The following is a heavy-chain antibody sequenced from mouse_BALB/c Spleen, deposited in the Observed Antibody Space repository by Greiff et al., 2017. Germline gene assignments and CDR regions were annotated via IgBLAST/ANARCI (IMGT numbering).Heavy chain of an antibody. CDR2: ISSGGSYT. CDR3: TREDGYFDY. V-gene: IGHV5-6-4*01. Sequence: DVMLVESGGGLVKPGGSLKLSCAASGFTFSSYTMSWVRQTPEKRLEWVATISSGGSYTYYPDSVKGRFTISRDNAKNTLYLQMSSLKSEDTAMYYCTREDGYFDYWGQGTTLTVSS. D-gene: IGHD2-3*01. J-gene: IGHJ2*01. CDR1: GFTFSSYT.